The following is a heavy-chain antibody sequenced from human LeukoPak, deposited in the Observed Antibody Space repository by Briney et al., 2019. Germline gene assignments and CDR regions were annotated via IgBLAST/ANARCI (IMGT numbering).Heavy chain of an antibody. D-gene: IGHD1-26*01. CDR1: GGSISSSGYY. CDR2: FFYTGST. J-gene: IGHJ4*02. CDR3: ARGLGSGSYYHFDY. V-gene: IGHV4-39*01. Sequence: PSETLSLTCTVSGGSISSSGYYWGWLRQPPGKGLEWIGSFFYTGSTYYSPSLKSRATISRDTSKNQFSLKLSSVTAADTAVYYCARGLGSGSYYHFDYWGQGTLVTVSS.